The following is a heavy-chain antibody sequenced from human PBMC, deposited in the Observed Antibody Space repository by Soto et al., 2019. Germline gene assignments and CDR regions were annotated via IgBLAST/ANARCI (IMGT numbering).Heavy chain of an antibody. CDR3: ARDRVYGSGSYYNVGGPDFDY. V-gene: IGHV1-2*04. J-gene: IGHJ4*02. Sequence: GASVKVSCEASGYTFTGYYMHWVRQAPGQGLEWMGWINPNSGGTNYAQKFQGWVTMTRDTSISTAYMELSRLRSDDTAVYYCARDRVYGSGSYYNVGGPDFDYWGQGTLVTVSS. D-gene: IGHD3-10*01. CDR2: INPNSGGT. CDR1: GYTFTGYY.